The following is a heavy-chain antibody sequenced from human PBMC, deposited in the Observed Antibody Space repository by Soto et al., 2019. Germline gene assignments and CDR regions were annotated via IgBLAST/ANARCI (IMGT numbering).Heavy chain of an antibody. D-gene: IGHD6-6*01. CDR1: GFTFSSYA. Sequence: GGSLRLSCAASGFTFSSYAMSWVRQAPGKGLEWVSAISGSGGSTYYADSVKGRFTISRDNSKNTLYLQMNSLRAEDTAVYYCAKEGGGAARPWYYYDGMDVWGQGTTVPVS. J-gene: IGHJ6*02. CDR3: AKEGGGAARPWYYYDGMDV. CDR2: ISGSGGST. V-gene: IGHV3-23*01.